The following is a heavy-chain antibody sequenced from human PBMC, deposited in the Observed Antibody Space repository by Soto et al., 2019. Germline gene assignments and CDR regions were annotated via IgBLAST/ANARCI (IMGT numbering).Heavy chain of an antibody. V-gene: IGHV4-31*03. D-gene: IGHD5-18*01. CDR1: GASVSTGAYY. CDR3: VRALRHTAMVYPWFDP. Sequence: SETLSLTCTVSGASVSTGAYYWGWVRQRPGKGLEWVGYSYESGYTYYNTSLKSRLTISLDRSNKQFSLGLTSVTAADTAVYYCVRALRHTAMVYPWFDPRGQGTLVTVSS. CDR2: SYESGYT. J-gene: IGHJ5*02.